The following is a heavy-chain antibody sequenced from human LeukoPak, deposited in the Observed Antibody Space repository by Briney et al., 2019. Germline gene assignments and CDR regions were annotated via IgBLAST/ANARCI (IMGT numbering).Heavy chain of an antibody. CDR1: GCSFTQYY. Sequence: ASVTVSYKPSGCSFTQYYMHGVRQAPAQGLEGMGIINPCGGRTSYAQKFQGRVTMTRDSSTNTVYMELSSLRAADTAVDYCARGWYFDWLGDGGLFDYWGQGTLVTVSS. CDR2: INPCGGRT. D-gene: IGHD3-9*01. J-gene: IGHJ4*02. V-gene: IGHV1-46*01. CDR3: ARGWYFDWLGDGGLFDY.